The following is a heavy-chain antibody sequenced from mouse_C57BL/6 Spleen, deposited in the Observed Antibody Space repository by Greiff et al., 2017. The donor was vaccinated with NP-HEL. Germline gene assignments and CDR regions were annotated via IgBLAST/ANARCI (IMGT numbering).Heavy chain of an antibody. Sequence: VQLQQSGTVLARPGASVKMSCKTSGYTFTSYWMHWVKQRPGQGLEWIGAIYPGNSDTSYNQKFKGKAKLTAVTSASTAYMELSSLTNEDSAVYYCTRNYGSSSDYFDYWGQGTTLTVSS. J-gene: IGHJ2*01. V-gene: IGHV1-5*01. CDR3: TRNYGSSSDYFDY. CDR2: IYPGNSDT. D-gene: IGHD1-1*01. CDR1: GYTFTSYW.